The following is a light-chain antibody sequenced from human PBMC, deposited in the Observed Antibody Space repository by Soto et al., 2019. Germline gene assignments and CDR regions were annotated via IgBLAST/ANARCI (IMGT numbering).Light chain of an antibody. CDR3: QQRSNWALT. CDR2: DAS. Sequence: EIVLTQSPATLSLSPGERATLCCRASQSVSSYLAWYQQKPGKAPRLLIYDASNRATGIPARFSGSGSGTDFTLTISSLEPEDFAVYYCQQRSNWALTFGGGTKVEFK. V-gene: IGKV3-11*01. J-gene: IGKJ4*01. CDR1: QSVSSY.